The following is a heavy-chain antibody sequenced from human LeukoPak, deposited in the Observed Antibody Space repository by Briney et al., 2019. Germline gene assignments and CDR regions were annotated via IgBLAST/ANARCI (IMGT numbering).Heavy chain of an antibody. CDR3: ARGLETTIDY. CDR2: IYYSGST. Sequence: SETLSLTCTVSGVSISSSSYYWGWIRQPPGKGLEWIGSIYYSGSTYYNPSLKSRVTISVDTSKNQFSLKLSSVTAADTAVYYCARGLETTIDYWGQGTLVTVSS. CDR1: GVSISSSSYY. J-gene: IGHJ4*02. D-gene: IGHD4-11*01. V-gene: IGHV4-39*07.